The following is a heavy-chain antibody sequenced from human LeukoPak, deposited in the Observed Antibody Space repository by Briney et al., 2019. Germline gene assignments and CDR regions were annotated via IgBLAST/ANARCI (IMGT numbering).Heavy chain of an antibody. CDR2: LSGGGDSR. V-gene: IGHV3-23*01. CDR3: AKAVRSMVTGGGYFDS. J-gene: IGHJ4*02. D-gene: IGHD3-10*01. CDR1: GFAFSNYA. Sequence: VGSLRLSCAASGFAFSNYAMRWVRQAPGKGLEWVSSLSGGGDSRYYADSVMGRFTISRDNSKNTLYLQMNSLRAEHTAVYYCAKAVRSMVTGGGYFDSWGQGTLVTVSS.